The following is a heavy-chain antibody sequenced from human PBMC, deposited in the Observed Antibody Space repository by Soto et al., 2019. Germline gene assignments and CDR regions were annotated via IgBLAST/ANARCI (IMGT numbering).Heavy chain of an antibody. CDR1: GYTFTSYG. V-gene: IGHV1-18*01. Sequence: ASVKVSCKASGYTFTSYGISWVRQAPGQRLEWMGWISAYNGNTNYAQKLQGRVTITTDTSTSTAYMELRSLRSDDTAMYYCARDSEDSSGSDAFDIWGQGTMVTVSS. J-gene: IGHJ3*02. D-gene: IGHD3-22*01. CDR3: ARDSEDSSGSDAFDI. CDR2: ISAYNGNT.